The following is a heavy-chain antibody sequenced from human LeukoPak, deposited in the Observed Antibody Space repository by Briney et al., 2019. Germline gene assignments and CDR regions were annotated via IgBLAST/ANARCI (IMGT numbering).Heavy chain of an antibody. CDR3: AKLATYYYGSGSYIASD. J-gene: IGHJ4*02. D-gene: IGHD3-10*01. CDR1: GFTFSSYG. CDR2: IRYDGSNK. Sequence: PGRSLRLSCAAAGFTFSSYGMHWVRQAPGKGLEWVSVIRYDGSNKYYADSVKGRFTISRENYKHTLYLQMNSLRAEHTAVYYGAKLATYYYGSGSYIASDWGQGTLVTVSS. V-gene: IGHV3-30*02.